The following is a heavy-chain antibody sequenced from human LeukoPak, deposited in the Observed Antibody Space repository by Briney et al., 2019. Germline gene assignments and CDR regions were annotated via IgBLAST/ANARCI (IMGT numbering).Heavy chain of an antibody. CDR1: GGSLSTYY. V-gene: IGHV4-59*01. CDR3: ARAGGNLPY. Sequence: PSETLSLACTVSGGSLSTYYWSWIRQPPGKGLEWIGYNYYSGSTNYNPSLKSRVTISVDTSKNQFSLKLSSVTAADTAVYYCARAGGNLPYWGQGTLVTVSS. J-gene: IGHJ4*02. D-gene: IGHD4-23*01. CDR2: NYYSGST.